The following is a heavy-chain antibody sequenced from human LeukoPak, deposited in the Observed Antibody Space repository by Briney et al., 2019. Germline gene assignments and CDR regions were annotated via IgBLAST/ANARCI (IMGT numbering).Heavy chain of an antibody. V-gene: IGHV1-69*01. CDR1: GGTFSRYA. CDR2: IIPIYGTA. J-gene: IGHJ3*02. CDR3: SRTRDAFDI. Sequence: ASVKVSCKASGGTFSRYAISWVRPAPGQGLEWMGVIIPIYGTANYAQKFQGKVTITADESTSTAYMELSSLRSEDTAVYYCSRTRDAFDIWGQGTMVTVSS.